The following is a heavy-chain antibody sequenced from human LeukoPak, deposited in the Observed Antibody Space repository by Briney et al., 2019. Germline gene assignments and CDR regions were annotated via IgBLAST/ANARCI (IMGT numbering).Heavy chain of an antibody. CDR2: INHSGST. CDR1: GGSFSVYY. V-gene: IGHV4-34*01. Sequence: SETLSLTCAVYGGSFSVYYWSWSRQPPWKRLEWIGEINHSGSTNYNPFLKSRVTISVDTSKNQYSLKLSSVTAADTAVYYCARGRKYCSSTSCYYYYGMDVWGQGTTVTVSS. CDR3: ARGRKYCSSTSCYYYYGMDV. D-gene: IGHD2-2*01. J-gene: IGHJ6*02.